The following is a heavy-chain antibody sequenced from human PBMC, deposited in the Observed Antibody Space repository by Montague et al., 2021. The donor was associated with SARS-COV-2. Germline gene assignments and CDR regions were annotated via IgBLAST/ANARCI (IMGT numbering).Heavy chain of an antibody. CDR3: ARAHSGSWPHLDN. CDR2: INTSRNY. CDR1: GGSISSGCCY. Sequence: TLSLTCTVSGGSISSGCCYWSWHPPRAGKGLIWNGSINTSRNYDYSLSLKSRVTISVDTSKNQFSLKLTSVTAADTALYYCARAHSGSWPHLDNWGQGSLVTVSS. J-gene: IGHJ4*02. V-gene: IGHV4-61*02. D-gene: IGHD6-19*01.